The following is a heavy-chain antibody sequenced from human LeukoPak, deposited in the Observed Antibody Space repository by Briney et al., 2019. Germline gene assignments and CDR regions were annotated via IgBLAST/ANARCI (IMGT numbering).Heavy chain of an antibody. V-gene: IGHV1-2*02. CDR1: GYTFTDYY. CDR3: EIYCSNSSYIDRDY. J-gene: IGHJ4*02. D-gene: IGHD2-2*01. Sequence: ASVKVSCKASGYTFTDYYVHWVRQAPGQGPEWVGWINPNTGDTKYAQKFQGRVTMTRDTSISTAYMGLARLRSDDTAVYYCEIYCSNSSYIDRDYGGQGTLVTVSS. CDR2: INPNTGDT.